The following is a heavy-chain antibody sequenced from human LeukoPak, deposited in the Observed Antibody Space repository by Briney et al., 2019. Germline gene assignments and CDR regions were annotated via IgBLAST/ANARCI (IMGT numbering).Heavy chain of an antibody. Sequence: ASVKVSCKASGYTFTRYGISWVRQAPGQGLEWMGWISAYNGNTNYAQKLQGRVTMTTDTSTSTAYMELRSLRSDDTAVYYCARTSDTAMVWYYFDYWGQGTLVTVSS. CDR3: ARTSDTAMVWYYFDY. CDR2: ISAYNGNT. D-gene: IGHD5-18*01. J-gene: IGHJ4*02. CDR1: GYTFTRYG. V-gene: IGHV1-18*01.